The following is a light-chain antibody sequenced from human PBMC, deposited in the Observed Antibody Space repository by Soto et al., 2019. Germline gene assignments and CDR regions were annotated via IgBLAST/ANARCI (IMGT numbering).Light chain of an antibody. CDR3: QHYNSYQYT. V-gene: IGKV1-5*03. CDR1: QSISSW. Sequence: DIQMTQSPSTLSASVGDRVTITCRASQSISSWLAWYQQKPGKAPKLLIYKASSLESEVPTRFSGSGSGTEFTLTISSLQSDDFAIYYCQHYNSYQYTFGQGPKLEIK. CDR2: KAS. J-gene: IGKJ2*01.